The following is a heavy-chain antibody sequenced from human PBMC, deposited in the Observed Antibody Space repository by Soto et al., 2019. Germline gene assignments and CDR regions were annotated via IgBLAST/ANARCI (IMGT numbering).Heavy chain of an antibody. CDR1: GYTFTSYG. D-gene: IGHD1-26*01. CDR3: ARVRGIVGATTGNWFDP. J-gene: IGHJ5*02. V-gene: IGHV1-18*04. Sequence: GASVKVSCKASGYTFTSYGISWVRQAPGQGLEWMGWISAYNGNTNYAQKLQGRVTMTTDTSTSTAYMELRSLRSDDTAVYYCARVRGIVGATTGNWFDPWGQGTQVTVSS. CDR2: ISAYNGNT.